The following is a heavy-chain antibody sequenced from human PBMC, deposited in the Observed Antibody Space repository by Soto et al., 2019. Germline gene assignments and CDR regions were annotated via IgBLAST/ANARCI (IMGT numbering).Heavy chain of an antibody. V-gene: IGHV4-59*01. CDR1: GGSIGGDS. Sequence: SETLSLTCTVSGGSIGGDSWSWIRQSPGKGLDFIGYIYHSGSTNYNPSLKSRVTISMDTSKNQFSLRLSSVTAADTAVYYCARAGIVQVSYAMDVWGQGTRVTFSS. CDR3: ARAGIVQVSYAMDV. CDR2: IYHSGST. D-gene: IGHD2-8*01. J-gene: IGHJ6*02.